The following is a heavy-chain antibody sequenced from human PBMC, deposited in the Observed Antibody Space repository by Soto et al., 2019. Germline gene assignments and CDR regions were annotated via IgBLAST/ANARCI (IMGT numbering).Heavy chain of an antibody. Sequence: QIQLLQSGAEVKKPGASVKVTCKASGYTFRNFGISWVRQAPGQGLEWMGWISAYNANANYAQKFQGRLTMTADTSTSTAYMELRSLRSDDTAVYYCARENSYFDYWGQGTLVTASS. J-gene: IGHJ4*02. V-gene: IGHV1-18*01. CDR3: ARENSYFDY. CDR1: GYTFRNFG. CDR2: ISAYNANA.